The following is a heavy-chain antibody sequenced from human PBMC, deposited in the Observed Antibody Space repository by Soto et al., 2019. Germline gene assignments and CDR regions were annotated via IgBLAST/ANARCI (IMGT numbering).Heavy chain of an antibody. D-gene: IGHD3-3*01. Sequence: SETLSLTCTVSGGSISSYYWSWIRQPPGKGLEWIGYIYYSGSTNYNPSLKSRVTISVDTSKNQFSLKLSSVTAADTAVYYCAGCRYYDFWSVYYTGTPGHYYYGMDVWGQGTTVTVSS. CDR2: IYYSGST. CDR1: GGSISSYY. CDR3: AGCRYYDFWSVYYTGTPGHYYYGMDV. V-gene: IGHV4-59*01. J-gene: IGHJ6*02.